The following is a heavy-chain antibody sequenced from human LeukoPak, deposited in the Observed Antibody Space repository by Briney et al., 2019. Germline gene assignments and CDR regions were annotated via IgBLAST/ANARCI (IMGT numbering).Heavy chain of an antibody. CDR3: ARLGSYYYDILAAFDI. Sequence: SETLSLTCTVSGGSISRYYWSWIRQPPGKGLEWIGYIYYSGSTNYNPSLKSRVTISVDTSKNQFSLKLSSVTAADTAVYYCARLGSYYYDILAAFDIWGQGTMVTVSS. CDR2: IYYSGST. J-gene: IGHJ3*02. CDR1: GGSISRYY. V-gene: IGHV4-59*08. D-gene: IGHD3-22*01.